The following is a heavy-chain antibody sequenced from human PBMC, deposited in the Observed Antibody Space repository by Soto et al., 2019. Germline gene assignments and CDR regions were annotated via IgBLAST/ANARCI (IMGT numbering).Heavy chain of an antibody. J-gene: IGHJ3*02. CDR1: GGSISSYY. D-gene: IGHD6-13*01. V-gene: IGHV4-59*01. CDR2: IYYSGST. Sequence: PSETLSLTCTVSGGSISSYYWSWIRQPPGKGLEWIGYIYYSGSTNYNPSLKSRVTISVDTSKNQFSLKLSSVAAADTAVYYCARSHSSSWYLYAFDIWGQGTMVT. CDR3: ARSHSSSWYLYAFDI.